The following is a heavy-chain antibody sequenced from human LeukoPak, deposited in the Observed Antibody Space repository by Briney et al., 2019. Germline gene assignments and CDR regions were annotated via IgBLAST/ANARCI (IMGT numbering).Heavy chain of an antibody. CDR3: AKIRGVYYDSSGCLDF. D-gene: IGHD3-22*01. Sequence: GGSLSLFCAASGFSFSSYATSWARHAPGKGLGCVSSLGGGGGSTYYDDSVKGGFTISRDNSKNTLYLQMKSLRAEDTAVYYCAKIRGVYYDSSGCLDFWGQGTLVTVSS. V-gene: IGHV3-23*01. CDR2: LGGGGGST. CDR1: GFSFSSYA. J-gene: IGHJ4*02.